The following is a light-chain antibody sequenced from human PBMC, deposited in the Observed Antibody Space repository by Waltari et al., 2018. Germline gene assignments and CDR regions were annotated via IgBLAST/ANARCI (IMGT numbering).Light chain of an antibody. CDR1: QSISSW. J-gene: IGKJ1*01. Sequence: DIQMTQSPSTLSASVGDRVTTPCRASQSISSWLAWYQQKPGKAPKLLIYKASSLESGVPSRFSGSGSGTEFTLTISSLQPDDFATYYCQQYNSYSETFGQGTKVEIK. CDR3: QQYNSYSET. CDR2: KAS. V-gene: IGKV1-5*03.